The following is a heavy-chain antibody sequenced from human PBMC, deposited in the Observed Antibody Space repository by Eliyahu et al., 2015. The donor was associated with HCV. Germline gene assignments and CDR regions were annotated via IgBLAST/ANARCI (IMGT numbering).Heavy chain of an antibody. Sequence: QVQLVESGGGLVKPGGSLRLSCXASXFPXXYXYXSWXRQAPGKGLEWVSYISSSGSTIYYADSVKGRFTISRDNAKNSLYLQMNSLRAEDTAVYYCAREPYDSSGYYYEVFDYWGQGTLVTVSS. CDR3: AREPYDSSGYYYEVFDY. CDR1: XFPXXYXY. D-gene: IGHD3-22*01. CDR2: ISSSGSTI. V-gene: IGHV3-11*01. J-gene: IGHJ4*02.